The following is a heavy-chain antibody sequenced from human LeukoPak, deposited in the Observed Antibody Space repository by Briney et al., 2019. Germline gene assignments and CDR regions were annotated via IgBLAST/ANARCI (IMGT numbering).Heavy chain of an antibody. D-gene: IGHD4-17*01. CDR1: GYTFTNYY. V-gene: IGHV1-46*01. CDR2: INPSGGST. J-gene: IGHJ5*02. CDR3: ARVTSGDYGDSNWFDP. Sequence: GASVKVSCKASGYTFTNYYMDWVRQAPGQGLEWMGIINPSGGSTSYAQKFQGRVTMTRGTSTSTAYMELRSLRSDDTAVYYCARVTSGDYGDSNWFDPWGQGTLVTVSS.